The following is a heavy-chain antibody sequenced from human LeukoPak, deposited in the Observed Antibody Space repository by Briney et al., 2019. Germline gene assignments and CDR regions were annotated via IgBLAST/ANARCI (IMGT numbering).Heavy chain of an antibody. V-gene: IGHV1-69*05. CDR2: IIPIFGTA. CDR3: ATRSYYDSSGYYFDY. CDR1: GATFSSYA. Sequence: ASGKLSCKASGATFSSYAISWVRQAPGQGLEWMGGIIPIFGTANYAQKFQGRVTITTDESTSTDYMELSSLRSEDTAVYYCATRSYYDSSGYYFDYWGQGTLVTVSS. J-gene: IGHJ4*02. D-gene: IGHD3-22*01.